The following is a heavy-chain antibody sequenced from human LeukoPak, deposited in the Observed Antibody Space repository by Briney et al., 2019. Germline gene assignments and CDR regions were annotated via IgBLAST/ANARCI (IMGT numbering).Heavy chain of an antibody. J-gene: IGHJ3*02. CDR1: GFAFSTYG. CDR3: VKDWGVLPDYSADGFDI. V-gene: IGHV3-30*02. Sequence: GGSLRLSCAASGFAFSTYGMHWVRQAPGKGLEWVAFIRHVGSNEYYADSVRGRFAISRDNSQNTLHLQMNILRVEDTAVYYCVKDWGVLPDYSADGFDIWGPGTVVTVSS. CDR2: IRHVGSNE. D-gene: IGHD4-11*01.